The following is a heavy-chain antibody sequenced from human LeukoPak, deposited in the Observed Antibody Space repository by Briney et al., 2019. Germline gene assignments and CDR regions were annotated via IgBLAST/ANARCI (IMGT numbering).Heavy chain of an antibody. Sequence: HPGRSLRLSCAASGFTFDDYAMHWVRQAPGKGLEWVSGISWNSGSIGYADSVKGRFTISRDNAKNSLYLQMNSLRAEDTALYYCAKGKVVVVPAAFDYWGQGTLVTVSS. V-gene: IGHV3-9*01. J-gene: IGHJ4*02. CDR3: AKGKVVVVPAAFDY. D-gene: IGHD2-2*01. CDR1: GFTFDDYA. CDR2: ISWNSGSI.